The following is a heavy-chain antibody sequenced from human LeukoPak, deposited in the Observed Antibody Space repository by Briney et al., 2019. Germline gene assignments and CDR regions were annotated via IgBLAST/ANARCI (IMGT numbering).Heavy chain of an antibody. Sequence: PGGSLRLSCAASGFTFSSYGMHWVRQAPGKGLEWVAFIRYDGSNKYYADSVKGRFTISRDNAKNSLYLQMSSLTTEDTAVYYCTREGSPLVITWPPTLNFYYMDVWGKGTTVTVSS. V-gene: IGHV3-30*02. CDR2: IRYDGSNK. J-gene: IGHJ6*03. D-gene: IGHD2-15*01. CDR1: GFTFSSYG. CDR3: TREGSPLVITWPPTLNFYYMDV.